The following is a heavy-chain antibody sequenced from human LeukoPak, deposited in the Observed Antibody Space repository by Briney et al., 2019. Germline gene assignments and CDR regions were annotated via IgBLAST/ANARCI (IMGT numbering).Heavy chain of an antibody. CDR1: GFTFNLYA. V-gene: IGHV3-30*04. J-gene: IGHJ4*02. D-gene: IGHD3-22*01. CDR3: ARGDHYYDSSAFLDY. Sequence: GRSLRLSCAASGFTFNLYAMHWVRQAPGKGLEWVGLMSYDGSNKYYTDSVKGRLSISRDNSKNTLYVQINNLRPEDTAVYYCARGDHYYDSSAFLDYWGQGTLVTVSS. CDR2: MSYDGSNK.